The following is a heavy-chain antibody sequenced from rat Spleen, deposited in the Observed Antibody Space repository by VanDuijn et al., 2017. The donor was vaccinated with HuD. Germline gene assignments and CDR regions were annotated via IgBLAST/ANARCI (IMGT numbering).Heavy chain of an antibody. CDR2: INGAGST. Sequence: QLQESGPGLVKPSQSLSLTCSVTVYSITSRYRWNWIRKFPGNKLEWMGYINGAGSTNYNPSLKSRISITRDTSKNQFFLQLNSVTTEDTATYYCARSDGTHYYLPFADWGQGTLVTVSS. D-gene: IGHD1-12*02. CDR1: VYSITSRYR. J-gene: IGHJ3*01. V-gene: IGHV3-3*01. CDR3: ARSDGTHYYLPFAD.